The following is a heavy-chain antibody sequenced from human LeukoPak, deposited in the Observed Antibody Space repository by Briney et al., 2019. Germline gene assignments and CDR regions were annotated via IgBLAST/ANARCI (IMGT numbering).Heavy chain of an antibody. V-gene: IGHV1-46*01. CDR3: AREIRYFDWLSRADRNYYYYYYMDV. CDR2: INPSGGST. J-gene: IGHJ6*03. D-gene: IGHD3-9*01. CDR1: GGTFSSYA. Sequence: ASVKVSCKASGGTFSSYAISWVRQAPGQGLEWMGIINPSGGSTSYAQKFQGRVTMTRDTSTSTVYMELSSLRSEDTAVYYCAREIRYFDWLSRADRNYYYYYYMDVWGKGTTVTISS.